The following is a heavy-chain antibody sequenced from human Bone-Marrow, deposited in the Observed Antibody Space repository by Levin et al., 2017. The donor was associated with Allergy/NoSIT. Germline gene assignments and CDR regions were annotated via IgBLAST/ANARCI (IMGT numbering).Heavy chain of an antibody. CDR1: DDSVSNNRW. CDR2: IHHSGSS. CDR3: AVNGGGASYSYDC. J-gene: IGHJ4*02. Sequence: SETLSLTCDVSDDSVSNNRWWSWVRQPPGKGLEWIGEIHHSGSSNYKPSLKSRVTMSIVKSRNQVSLYLSSVTAADTAVYYCAVNGGGASYSYDCWGQGTLVTVSS. V-gene: IGHV4-4*02. D-gene: IGHD2-21*02.